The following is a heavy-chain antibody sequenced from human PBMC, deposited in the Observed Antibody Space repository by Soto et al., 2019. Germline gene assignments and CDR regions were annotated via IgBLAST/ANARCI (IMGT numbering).Heavy chain of an antibody. CDR3: ARGSYFYYFDS. J-gene: IGHJ4*02. V-gene: IGHV4-59*01. D-gene: IGHD3-10*01. Sequence: SETLSLTCTVSSGSFRTYYWSWIRQSPGKGLEWIGYIYYSGSTDYNPSLKSRVTISVDTSKNQFSLKLSSVTAADTAMYYYARGSYFYYFDSWGQGTLVTVSS. CDR2: IYYSGST. CDR1: SGSFRTYY.